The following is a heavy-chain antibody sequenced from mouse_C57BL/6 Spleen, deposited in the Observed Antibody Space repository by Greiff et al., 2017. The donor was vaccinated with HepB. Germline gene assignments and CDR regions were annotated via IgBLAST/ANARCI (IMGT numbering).Heavy chain of an antibody. CDR2: ISSGGSYT. V-gene: IGHV5-6*01. J-gene: IGHJ4*01. Sequence: EVQLVESGGDLVKPGGSLKLSCAASGFTFSSYGMSWVRQTPDKRLEWVATISSGGSYTYYPDSVKGRFTISRDNAKNTLYLQMSSLKSEDTAMYYCARQKDYYGSSPYYYAMDYWGQGTSVTVSS. CDR3: ARQKDYYGSSPYYYAMDY. CDR1: GFTFSSYG. D-gene: IGHD1-1*01.